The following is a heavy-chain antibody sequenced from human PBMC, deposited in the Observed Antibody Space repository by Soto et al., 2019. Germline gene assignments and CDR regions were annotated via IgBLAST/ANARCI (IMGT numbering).Heavy chain of an antibody. CDR1: GGSISSSNW. D-gene: IGHD3-22*01. J-gene: IGHJ4*02. V-gene: IGHV4-4*02. CDR2: IYHSGST. CDR3: ARVGIVVANTRGGIVN. Sequence: QVQLQESGPGLVKPSGTLSLTCAVSGGSISSSNWWSWVRQPPGKGLEWIGEIYHSGSTNYNPSLKSRVTISVEKSKNQFSLKLSSVTAADTAVYYCARVGIVVANTRGGIVNWGQGTLVTVSS.